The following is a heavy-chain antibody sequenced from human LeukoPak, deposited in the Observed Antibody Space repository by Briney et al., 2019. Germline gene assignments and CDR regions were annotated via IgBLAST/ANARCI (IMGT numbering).Heavy chain of an antibody. D-gene: IGHD5-18*01. Sequence: KPSETLSLTCAVYGGSFSGYYWSWIRQPPGKGLEWIGEINHSGSTNYNPSLKSRVTISVDTSKNQFSLKLSSVTAADTAVYYCARGPPWRDTAMAPYFDYWGQGTLVTVSS. CDR1: GGSFSGYY. CDR2: INHSGST. CDR3: ARGPPWRDTAMAPYFDY. J-gene: IGHJ4*02. V-gene: IGHV4-34*01.